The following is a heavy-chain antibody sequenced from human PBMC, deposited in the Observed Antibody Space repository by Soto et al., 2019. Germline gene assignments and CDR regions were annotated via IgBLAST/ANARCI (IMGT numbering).Heavy chain of an antibody. Sequence: QVQLQESGPGLVKPSGTLSLTCAVSGGSISSSYWWSCVRQPPGKGLEWIGEIYHSGSTNYNPSLRSRVTISVDKSKTPFSLKLSSVTAADTAVYYCARVSGSYYYGMDVWGQGTTVTVSS. CDR1: GGSISSSYW. V-gene: IGHV4-4*02. CDR2: IYHSGST. D-gene: IGHD1-26*01. CDR3: ARVSGSYYYGMDV. J-gene: IGHJ6*02.